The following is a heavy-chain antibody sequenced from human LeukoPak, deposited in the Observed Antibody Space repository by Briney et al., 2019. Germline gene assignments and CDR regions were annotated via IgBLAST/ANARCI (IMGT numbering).Heavy chain of an antibody. CDR2: ISAYNGNT. Sequence: ASVKVSCKASGHTFTSYGISWVRQAPGQGLEWMGWISAYNGNTNYAQKLQGRVTMTTDTSTGTAYMELRSLRSDDTAVYYCQMYYDFWSGYYGTDYWGQGTLVTVSS. CDR1: GHTFTSYG. V-gene: IGHV1-18*01. CDR3: QMYYDFWSGYYGTDY. D-gene: IGHD3-3*01. J-gene: IGHJ4*02.